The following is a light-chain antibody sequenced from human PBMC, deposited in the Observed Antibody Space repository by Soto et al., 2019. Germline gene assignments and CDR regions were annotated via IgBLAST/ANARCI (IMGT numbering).Light chain of an antibody. CDR2: NDD. Sequence: VLNHAPPAFATPRRKGANPFFWKNPNIGSRIVNWYQQLPGSAAKLLVYNDDQRPSGGPDRFSGSKSGTSASLAISGLQSEDEACYYCSSYAGSNICFGTGTKVTVL. CDR3: SSYAGSNIC. CDR1: NPNIGSRI. J-gene: IGLJ1*01. V-gene: IGLV1-44*01.